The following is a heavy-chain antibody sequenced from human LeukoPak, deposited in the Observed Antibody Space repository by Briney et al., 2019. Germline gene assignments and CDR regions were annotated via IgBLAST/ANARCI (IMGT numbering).Heavy chain of an antibody. CDR3: TRSPDIDILTGYSRYYFDY. CDR1: GYSFTSYW. CDR2: IYPGDSHT. Sequence: GESLKISCKGAGYSFTSYWIGWVRQMPGKGLEWMGVIYPGDSHTRYSTSFQGQGTISADKSISTAYLQWNSLKASDTAIYYCTRSPDIDILTGYSRYYFDYWGQGTLVTVSS. D-gene: IGHD3-9*01. J-gene: IGHJ4*02. V-gene: IGHV5-51*01.